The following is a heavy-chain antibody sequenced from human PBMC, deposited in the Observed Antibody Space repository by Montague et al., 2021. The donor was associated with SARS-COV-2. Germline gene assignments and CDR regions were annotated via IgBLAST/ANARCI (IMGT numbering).Heavy chain of an antibody. CDR3: ARRNYYGSGSYYNSGFDP. J-gene: IGHJ5*02. D-gene: IGHD3-10*01. Sequence: SETLSLTCAVYGGSFSGYYWSWIRQPPGKGLEWIGEINHSGSTNYNPSLKSRVTISVDTSKNQFSLKLSSVTAADTAVYYCARRNYYGSGSYYNSGFDPWGQGTLVTVFS. CDR2: INHSGST. CDR1: GGSFSGYY. V-gene: IGHV4-34*01.